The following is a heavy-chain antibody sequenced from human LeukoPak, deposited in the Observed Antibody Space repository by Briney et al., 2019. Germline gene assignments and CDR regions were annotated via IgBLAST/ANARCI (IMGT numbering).Heavy chain of an antibody. J-gene: IGHJ6*03. CDR1: GYTFTSYY. CDR2: INPNSGGT. Sequence: ASVKVSCKASGYTFTSYYMHWVRQAPGQGLEWMGWINPNSGGTNYAQKFQGRVTMTRDTSISTAYMELSRLRSDDTAVYYCARDRVVGATSYYYYYMDVWGKGTTVTVSS. V-gene: IGHV1-2*02. D-gene: IGHD1-26*01. CDR3: ARDRVVGATSYYYYYMDV.